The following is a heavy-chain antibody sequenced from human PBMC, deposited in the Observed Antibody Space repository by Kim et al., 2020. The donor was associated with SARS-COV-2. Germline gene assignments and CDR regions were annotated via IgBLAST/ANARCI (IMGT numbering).Heavy chain of an antibody. CDR1: GYTFTSYD. CDR2: MNPNSGNT. D-gene: IGHD3-10*01. J-gene: IGHJ4*02. CDR3: ARTLVVRGVNPPGY. V-gene: IGHV1-8*01. Sequence: ASVKVSCKASGYTFTSYDINWVRQATGQGLEWMGWMNPNSGNTGYAQKFQGRVTLTRNTSISTAYMELSSLRSEDTAVYYCARTLVVRGVNPPGYWGQGTLVTVSS.